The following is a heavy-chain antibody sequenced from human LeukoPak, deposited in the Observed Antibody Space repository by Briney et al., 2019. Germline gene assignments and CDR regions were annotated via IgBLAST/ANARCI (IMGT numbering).Heavy chain of an antibody. J-gene: IGHJ4*02. Sequence: SETLSLTCTVSGVSISSSSYHWDWNRQPPGKGLEWIGSIYDNGSTYYSPSLKSRVTISVDTSKNQFSLRLNSVTAADTAVYYCARQVLHTAMDYWGQGTLVSVSS. CDR3: ARQVLHTAMDY. D-gene: IGHD5-18*01. CDR1: GVSISSSSYH. CDR2: IYDNGST. V-gene: IGHV4-39*01.